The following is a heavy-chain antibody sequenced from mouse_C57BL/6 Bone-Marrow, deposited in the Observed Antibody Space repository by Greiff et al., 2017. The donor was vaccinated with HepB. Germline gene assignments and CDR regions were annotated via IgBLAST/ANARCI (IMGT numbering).Heavy chain of an antibody. Sequence: QVQLQQSGAELARPGASVKLSCKASGYTFTSYGIRWVKQRPGQGLEWIGEIYPRSGNTYYNEKFKGKATLTVDKSSSTAYMERRSLTSEDSAVYFCARSPYYCAMDYWGQGTSVTGSS. V-gene: IGHV1-81*01. CDR3: ARSPYYCAMDY. J-gene: IGHJ4*01. CDR2: IYPRSGNT. CDR1: GYTFTSYG.